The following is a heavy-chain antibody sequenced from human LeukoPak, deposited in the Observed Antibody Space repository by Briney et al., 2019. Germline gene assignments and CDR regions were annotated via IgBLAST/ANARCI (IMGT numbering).Heavy chain of an antibody. CDR1: GGSFSGYY. CDR3: ARRRLGSGWDDY. V-gene: IGHV4-34*01. J-gene: IGHJ4*02. D-gene: IGHD6-19*01. Sequence: SETLSLTCAVYGGSFSGYYWSWIRQPPGKGLEWIGEINHSGSTNYNPSLKSRVTISVDTSKNQFSLKLSPVTAADTAVYYCARRRLGSGWDDYWGQGTLVTVSS. CDR2: INHSGST.